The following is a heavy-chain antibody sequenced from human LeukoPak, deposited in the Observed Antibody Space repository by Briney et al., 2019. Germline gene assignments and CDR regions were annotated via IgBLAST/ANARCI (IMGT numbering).Heavy chain of an antibody. CDR2: TRKKSNSYST. CDR3: TRVVLVGTTYSYFDY. D-gene: IGHD1-26*01. CDR1: GFTFSDHY. Sequence: GGSLRLSCAASGFTFSDHYMDWVRQAPGKGLEWVGRTRKKSNSYSTEYAASVKGRFTISRDDSKNSLYLQMNSLKAGDTAVYYCTRVVLVGTTYSYFDYWGQGTLVTVSS. J-gene: IGHJ4*02. V-gene: IGHV3-72*01.